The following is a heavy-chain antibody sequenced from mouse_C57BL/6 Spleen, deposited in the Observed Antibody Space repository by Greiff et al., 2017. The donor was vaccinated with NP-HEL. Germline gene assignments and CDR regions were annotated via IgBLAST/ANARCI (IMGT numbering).Heavy chain of an antibody. J-gene: IGHJ1*03. D-gene: IGHD1-1*01. CDR1: GFNFKNTY. Sequence: VQLQQSVAELVRPGASVKLSCTASGFNFKNTYMHWVKQRPEQGLEWIGRIDPANGNTKYAPKFQGKATITADTTLSTAYLQVSRQTAEDTAIYFWSREPISRYGYYGVWGTGTTVTVSS. CDR3: SREPISRYGYYGV. V-gene: IGHV14-3*01. CDR2: IDPANGNT.